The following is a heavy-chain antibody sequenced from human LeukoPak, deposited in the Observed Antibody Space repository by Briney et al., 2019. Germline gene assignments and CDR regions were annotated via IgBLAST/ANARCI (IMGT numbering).Heavy chain of an antibody. V-gene: IGHV3-30*03. Sequence: GGSLRLSCAASGFTFSSYGMHWVRQAPGEGLEWVAVISYDGSNKNYADSVKGRFTISRDNSKNTLYLQMNSLRAEDTAVYYCAAVGPAALFDYWGQGTLVTVSS. D-gene: IGHD2-2*01. CDR2: ISYDGSNK. CDR1: GFTFSSYG. J-gene: IGHJ4*02. CDR3: AAVGPAALFDY.